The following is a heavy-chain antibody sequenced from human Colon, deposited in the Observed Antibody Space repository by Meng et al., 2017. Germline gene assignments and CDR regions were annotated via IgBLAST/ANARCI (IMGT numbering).Heavy chain of an antibody. J-gene: IGHJ4*02. CDR1: GDSVSSNRAL. D-gene: IGHD3-10*01. V-gene: IGHV6-1*01. CDR2: TYYRSEWQN. CDR3: TTWYGEY. Sequence: QVQLQQSGPGLVKPSQTPLLSCAISGDSVSSNRALWHWVRQSPSRGLEWLGQTYYRSEWQNHYGVSVKSRITINADTSRNHFSLHLNSVTPEDTAVYYCTTWYGEYWGQGTLVTVSS.